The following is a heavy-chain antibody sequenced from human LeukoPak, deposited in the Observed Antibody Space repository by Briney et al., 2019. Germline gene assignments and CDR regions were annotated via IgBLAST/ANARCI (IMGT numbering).Heavy chain of an antibody. CDR1: GFTFDDYG. Sequence: PGGSLRLSCAASGFTFDDYGMSWVRQAPGKGLEWVSGINWNGGSKGYADSVKGRFTISRDNAKNSLYLQMNSLRAEDTALYYCARTYYDFWSGYYTGPGDYWGQGTLVTVSS. J-gene: IGHJ4*02. V-gene: IGHV3-20*04. D-gene: IGHD3-3*01. CDR3: ARTYYDFWSGYYTGPGDY. CDR2: INWNGGSK.